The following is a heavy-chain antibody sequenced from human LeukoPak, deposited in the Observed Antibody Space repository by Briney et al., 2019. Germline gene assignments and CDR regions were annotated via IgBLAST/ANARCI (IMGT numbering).Heavy chain of an antibody. V-gene: IGHV3-7*01. CDR3: AKDQSTYLNYYYYMDV. CDR2: IKQDGSEK. Sequence: PGGSLRLSCAASGFTFSSYWMSWVRQAPGKGLEWVANIKQDGSEKYYADSVKGRFTISRDNSKNTLYLQMNSLRAEDTAVYYCAKDQSTYLNYYYYMDVWGEGTTVTVSS. CDR1: GFTFSSYW. J-gene: IGHJ6*03.